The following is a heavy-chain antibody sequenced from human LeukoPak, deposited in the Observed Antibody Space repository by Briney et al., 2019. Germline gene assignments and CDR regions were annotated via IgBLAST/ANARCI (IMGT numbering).Heavy chain of an antibody. Sequence: GGSLRLSCAASGFTFNSNWMTWVRQAPGKGLEWVANIKEDGSEKYYVDSVKGRFTISRDNTKNSLYLQMNSLRAEDTAVYYCARDLRGTGYNFDYWGQGILVTVSS. V-gene: IGHV3-7*01. CDR2: IKEDGSEK. D-gene: IGHD3/OR15-3a*01. CDR3: ARDLRGTGYNFDY. CDR1: GFTFNSNW. J-gene: IGHJ4*02.